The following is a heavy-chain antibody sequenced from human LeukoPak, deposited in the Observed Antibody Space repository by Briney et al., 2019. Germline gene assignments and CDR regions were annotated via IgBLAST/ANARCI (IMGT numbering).Heavy chain of an antibody. CDR2: ISYVGTT. J-gene: IGHJ5*01. CDR3: ATQPTGYPNWFDS. CDR1: GGSITTIPYN. D-gene: IGHD3-9*01. Sequence: SETLSLTCTVSGGSITTIPYNWGWIRQPPGKGLEWIGTISYVGTTYYEPSLKSRVTMSIDTSKNQFSLNLNSATAADRAVYYCATQPTGYPNWFDSWGQGALVIVSS. V-gene: IGHV4-39*01.